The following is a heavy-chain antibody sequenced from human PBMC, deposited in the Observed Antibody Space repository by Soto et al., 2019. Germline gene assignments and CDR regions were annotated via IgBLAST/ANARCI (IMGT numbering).Heavy chain of an antibody. J-gene: IGHJ6*02. Sequence: QVQLVQSGAEVKKPGASVKVSCKASGYTFTRSGISWVRQAPGHGLEWMGWISTYNGDTNYAQTFQGTVTMTTDTSTRAVPVAVATLRAPETTVYYWARRRRAPYYNYARDVWGQGTPVTVSS. CDR2: ISTYNGDT. V-gene: IGHV1-18*01. CDR1: GYTFTRSG. CDR3: ARRRRAPYYNYARDV.